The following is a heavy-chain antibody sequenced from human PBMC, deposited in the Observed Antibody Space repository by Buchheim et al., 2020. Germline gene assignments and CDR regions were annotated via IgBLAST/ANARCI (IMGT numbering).Heavy chain of an antibody. CDR1: GFTFSSYA. D-gene: IGHD6-6*01. CDR2: ISYDGSNK. J-gene: IGHJ3*02. V-gene: IGHV3-30-3*01. Sequence: QVQLVESGGGVVQPGRSLRLSCAASGFTFSSYAMHWVRQAPGKGLEWVAVISYDGSNKYYADSVKGRFTISRDNSKNTLYLQMNSLRAEDTAVYYCAREPYASIAARPEWGAFDIWGQGT. CDR3: AREPYASIAARPEWGAFDI.